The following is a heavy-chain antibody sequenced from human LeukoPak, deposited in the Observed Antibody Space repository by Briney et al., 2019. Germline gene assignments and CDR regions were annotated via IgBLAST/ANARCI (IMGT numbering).Heavy chain of an antibody. CDR1: GGSISSGGYS. D-gene: IGHD5-18*01. V-gene: IGHV4-30-2*01. CDR2: IYHSGST. Sequence: PSQTLSLTCAVSGGSISSGGYSWSWIRQPPGKGLEWIGYIYHSGSTYYNPSLKSRVTISVDRSKNQFSLKLSSVTAADTAVYYCAGEDSYGRVDYWGQGTLVTVSS. J-gene: IGHJ4*02. CDR3: AGEDSYGRVDY.